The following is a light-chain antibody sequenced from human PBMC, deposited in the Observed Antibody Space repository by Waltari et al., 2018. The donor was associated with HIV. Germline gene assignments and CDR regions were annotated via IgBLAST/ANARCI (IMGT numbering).Light chain of an antibody. CDR3: CAYAGSTTYVI. V-gene: IGLV2-23*02. CDR1: SSDVGGYNL. CDR2: EVS. J-gene: IGLJ2*01. Sequence: QSALTQPASVSGSPGQSITISCTGTSSDVGGYNLVSWYQQHPGKAPKLMIYEVSKRPSCVSNRFSCSNSGNTASLTISGLQAEDEADYYCCAYAGSTTYVIFGGGTKLTVL.